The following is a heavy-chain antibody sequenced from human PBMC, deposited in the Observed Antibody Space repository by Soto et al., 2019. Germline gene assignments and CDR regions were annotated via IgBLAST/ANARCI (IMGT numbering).Heavy chain of an antibody. CDR1: GFTFTRYS. CDR3: ARESEDLASNFDY. V-gene: IGHV3-21*01. CDR2: VSSTTNYI. J-gene: IGHJ4*02. Sequence: GGSLRLSCAASGFTFTRYSMNRVRQAPGKGLEWVSSVSSTTNYIYYADSMKGRFTVSRDNAKNSVYLEMNSLSAEDTAVYYCARESEDLASNFDYWGQGTLVTVSS.